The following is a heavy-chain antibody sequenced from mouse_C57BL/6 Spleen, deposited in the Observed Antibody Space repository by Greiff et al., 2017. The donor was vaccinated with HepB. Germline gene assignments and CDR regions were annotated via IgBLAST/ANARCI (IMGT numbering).Heavy chain of an antibody. V-gene: IGHV1-26*01. CDR3: ASGWLLRGYAMDY. D-gene: IGHD2-3*01. Sequence: EVQLQQSGPELVKPGASVKISCKASGYTFTDYYMNWVKQSHGKSLEWIGDINPNNGGTSYNQKFKGKVTLTVDKSSSTAYMELGSLTSEDSAVYYCASGWLLRGYAMDYWGQGTSVTVSS. J-gene: IGHJ4*01. CDR1: GYTFTDYY. CDR2: INPNNGGT.